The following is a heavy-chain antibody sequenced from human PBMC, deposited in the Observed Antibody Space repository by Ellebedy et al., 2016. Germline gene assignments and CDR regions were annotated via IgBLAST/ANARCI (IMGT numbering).Heavy chain of an antibody. J-gene: IGHJ6*02. Sequence: ASVKVSCXASGYTFLNYGINWVRQAPGQGLEWMGGSNKRNHAQKLQGRVTMTTDTSTSTAYMELSSLRSEDTAVYYCARADYSSSWYRFYGMDVWGQGTTVTVSS. CDR2: SNKR. CDR1: GYTFLNYG. V-gene: IGHV1-18*01. CDR3: ARADYSSSWYRFYGMDV. D-gene: IGHD6-13*01.